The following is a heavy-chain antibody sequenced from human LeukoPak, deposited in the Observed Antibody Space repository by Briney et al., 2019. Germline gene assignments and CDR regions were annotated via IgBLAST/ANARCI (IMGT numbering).Heavy chain of an antibody. CDR3: ARDPAVTYGSGNYYYYMDV. J-gene: IGHJ6*03. D-gene: IGHD3-10*01. V-gene: IGHV6-1*01. Sequence: SQTLSLTCAISGDSVSSNRAAWNWLRQSPSRGLEWLGRTYYRSKWRNDYAASLKSRLTINPDTTKNQFSLQLNSVTPEDTAVYYCARDPAVTYGSGNYYYYMDVWGNGTRVTVSS. CDR1: GDSVSSNRAA. CDR2: TYYRSKWRN.